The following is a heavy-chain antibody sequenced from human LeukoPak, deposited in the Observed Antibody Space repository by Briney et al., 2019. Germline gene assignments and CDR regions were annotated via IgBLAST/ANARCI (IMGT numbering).Heavy chain of an antibody. J-gene: IGHJ4*02. CDR3: ARQAGRRDYFDY. D-gene: IGHD6-13*01. V-gene: IGHV3-21*01. CDR2: ISSSSSYI. Sequence: GGSLRLSCAASGFTFSSYSMNWVRQAPGKGLEWVSSISSSSSYIYYADSVKGRFTISRDNAKNSLYLQMNSLRAEDTAVYYCARQAGRRDYFDYWGQGTLVTVSS. CDR1: GFTFSSYS.